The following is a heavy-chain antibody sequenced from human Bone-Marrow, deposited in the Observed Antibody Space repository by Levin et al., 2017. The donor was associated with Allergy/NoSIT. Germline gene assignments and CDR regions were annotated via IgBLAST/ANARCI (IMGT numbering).Heavy chain of an antibody. CDR1: GFSLTSSGVG. D-gene: IGHD3-16*01. V-gene: IGHV2-5*02. CDR3: AHILITFGGVLRTDAFDI. Sequence: ASGPTLVKPTETLVLTCTFSGFSLTSSGVGVGWVRQSPGQALEWLAIIYWDDDRRYNPSLRTRLTITKDTSINKVVLIMTNMDPADTATYYCAHILITFGGVLRTDAFDIWGQGTLVTVSS. CDR2: IYWDDDR. J-gene: IGHJ3*02.